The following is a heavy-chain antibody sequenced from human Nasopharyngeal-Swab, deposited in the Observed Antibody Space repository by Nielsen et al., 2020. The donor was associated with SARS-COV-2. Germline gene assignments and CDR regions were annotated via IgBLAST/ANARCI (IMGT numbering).Heavy chain of an antibody. CDR1: GVIFSKYW. CDR2: IDPEGRVI. V-gene: IGHV3-74*01. D-gene: IGHD6-25*01. Sequence: GGSLRLSCVASGVIFSKYWMHWVRQAPGKGLVWVARIDPEGRVIDHADSVRGRLTISRDNARNTLYLQMNSLTAEDTAVYYCSRDLSGPRDSWGLGTLVTVSS. J-gene: IGHJ4*02. CDR3: SRDLSGPRDS.